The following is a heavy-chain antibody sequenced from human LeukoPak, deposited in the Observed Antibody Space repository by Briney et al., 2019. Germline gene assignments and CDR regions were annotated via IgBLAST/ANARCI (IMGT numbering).Heavy chain of an antibody. CDR3: ARELSSYGRVLDY. CDR2: IYYSGST. D-gene: IGHD5-18*01. CDR1: GGSISSGGCF. J-gene: IGHJ4*02. Sequence: SETLSLTCTVSGGSISSGGCFWNWIRQLPGKGLEWIGYIYYSGSTYYNSSLKSRVTISIDTSKNQFSLKLSSVTAADTAVYYCARELSSYGRVLDYWGQGTLVTVSS. V-gene: IGHV4-31*03.